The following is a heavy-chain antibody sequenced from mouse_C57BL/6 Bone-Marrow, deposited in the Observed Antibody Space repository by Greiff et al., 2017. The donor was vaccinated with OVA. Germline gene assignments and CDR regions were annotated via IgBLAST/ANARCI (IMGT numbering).Heavy chain of an antibody. Sequence: VQLQQPGAELVRPGTSVKLSCKASGYTFTSYWMHWVKQRPGQGLEWIGVIDPSDSYTNYNQKFKGKATLTVDTSSSTAYMQLSSLTSEYSAVYYGARKGGLRSFDYWGQGTTLTVSS. CDR3: ARKGGLRSFDY. V-gene: IGHV1-59*01. J-gene: IGHJ2*01. CDR1: GYTFTSYW. D-gene: IGHD2-4*01. CDR2: IDPSDSYT.